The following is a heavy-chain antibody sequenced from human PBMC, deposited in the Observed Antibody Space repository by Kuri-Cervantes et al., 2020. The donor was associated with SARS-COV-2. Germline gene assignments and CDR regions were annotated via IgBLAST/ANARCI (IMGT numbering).Heavy chain of an antibody. D-gene: IGHD5-12*01. CDR3: ARKGYSGYVY. V-gene: IGHV3-21*04. Sequence: GESLKISCAASGFAFSSYSMNWVRQAPGKGLEWVSSISSSSSYIYHADSVEGRFTIHRDNSKNTLYLQMNSLRAEDTAVYYCARKGYSGYVYWGQGTLVTVSS. J-gene: IGHJ4*02. CDR1: GFAFSSYS. CDR2: ISSSSSYI.